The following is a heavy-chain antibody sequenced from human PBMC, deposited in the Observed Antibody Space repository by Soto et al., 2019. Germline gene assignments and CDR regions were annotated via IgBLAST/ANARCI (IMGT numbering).Heavy chain of an antibody. CDR1: GGSISSGGYY. J-gene: IGHJ6*02. Sequence: PSETLSLTCTVSGGSISSGGYYGSWIRQHPGKGLEGIGYIYYSGSTYYNPSLKSRVTISVDTSKNHFSLKLSCVTAADTAVYYCARDRGITLIVVAPTHYYYGMDVWGQGTTVTVSS. CDR3: ARDRGITLIVVAPTHYYYGMDV. CDR2: IYYSGST. D-gene: IGHD3-22*01. V-gene: IGHV4-31*03.